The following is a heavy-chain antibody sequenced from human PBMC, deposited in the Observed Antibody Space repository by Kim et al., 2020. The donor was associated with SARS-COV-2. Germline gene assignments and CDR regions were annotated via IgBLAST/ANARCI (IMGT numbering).Heavy chain of an antibody. CDR3: ARTGSGRGNYFDY. J-gene: IGHJ4*02. Sequence: GGSLRLSCAASGFTFSSYEMNWVRQAPGKGLEWVSYISSRGMTKYYADSVKGRFTISRDNAKNSVYLQMNSLRAEDTAFYYCARTGSGRGNYFDYWGQGILVTVSS. CDR1: GFTFSSYE. D-gene: IGHD2-15*01. V-gene: IGHV3-48*03. CDR2: ISSRGMTK.